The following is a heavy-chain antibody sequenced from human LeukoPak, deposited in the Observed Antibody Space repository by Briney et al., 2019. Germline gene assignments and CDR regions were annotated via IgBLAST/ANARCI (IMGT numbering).Heavy chain of an antibody. Sequence: ASVKVSCKASGYIFTGYYMHWVRQAPGQGLEWMGWINPNSGGANYAQKFQGRVTMTRDTSISTAYMELSGLRSDDTAVYYCARVLIRRHYETSGYYYDDPWGQGTLVTVSS. CDR3: ARVLIRRHYETSGYYYDDP. CDR2: INPNSGGA. CDR1: GYIFTGYY. V-gene: IGHV1-2*02. D-gene: IGHD3-22*01. J-gene: IGHJ5*02.